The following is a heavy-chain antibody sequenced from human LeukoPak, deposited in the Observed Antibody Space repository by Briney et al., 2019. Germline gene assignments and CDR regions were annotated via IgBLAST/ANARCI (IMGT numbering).Heavy chain of an antibody. J-gene: IGHJ5*02. CDR3: ARSGIGYFDWYPDWFGP. D-gene: IGHD3-9*01. CDR2: ISAYSGAT. Sequence: ASVKVSCKVSGYTFTNYGISWVRQAPGQGLEWMGWISAYSGATNYAQKLQGRVTMTTDTSTSTAYMELRSLRSDDTAVYYCARSGIGYFDWYPDWFGPWGQGTLVTVSS. CDR1: GYTFTNYG. V-gene: IGHV1-18*01.